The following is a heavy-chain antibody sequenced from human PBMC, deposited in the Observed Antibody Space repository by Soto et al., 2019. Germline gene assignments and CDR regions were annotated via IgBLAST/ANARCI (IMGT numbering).Heavy chain of an antibody. J-gene: IGHJ6*02. D-gene: IGHD3-3*01. CDR1: GGTFSSYA. CDR3: ARKSGLTNHPEYYYGMDV. Sequence: SVKVSCKASGGTFSSYAISWVRQAPGQGLEWMGGIIPIFGTANYAQKFQGRVTITADESTSTAYMELSSLRFEDTAVYYCARKSGLTNHPEYYYGMDVWGQGTTVTVSS. CDR2: IIPIFGTA. V-gene: IGHV1-69*13.